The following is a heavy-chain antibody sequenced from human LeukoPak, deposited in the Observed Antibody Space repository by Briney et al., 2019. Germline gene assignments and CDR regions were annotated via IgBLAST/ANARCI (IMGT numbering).Heavy chain of an antibody. Sequence: SQTLSLTCAISGDSVSSNSAAWNWIRQSPSRGLEWLGRTYYRSKWYNDYAVSVKSRITINPDTSKNQFPLQLNSVTPEDTAVYYCARGGRWELLEDYFDYWGQGTLVTVSS. J-gene: IGHJ4*02. D-gene: IGHD1-26*01. V-gene: IGHV6-1*01. CDR3: ARGGRWELLEDYFDY. CDR1: GDSVSSNSAA. CDR2: TYYRSKWYN.